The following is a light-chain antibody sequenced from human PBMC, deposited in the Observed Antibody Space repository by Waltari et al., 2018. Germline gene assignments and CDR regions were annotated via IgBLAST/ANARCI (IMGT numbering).Light chain of an antibody. Sequence: QSALTQPASVSGSPGQSITISCAGTSSDLGGYNYVSWFEPHPGTAPKLLIYDVTKRPPGVSTRFSGSKSDNTASLTSSGLRAEDEADYYCTSYTSSSTLVFGGGTNLTVL. V-gene: IGLV2-14*03. CDR1: SSDLGGYNY. CDR3: TSYTSSSTLV. CDR2: DVT. J-gene: IGLJ2*01.